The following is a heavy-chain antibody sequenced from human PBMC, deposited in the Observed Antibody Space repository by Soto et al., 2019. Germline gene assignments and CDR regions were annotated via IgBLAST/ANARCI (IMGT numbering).Heavy chain of an antibody. J-gene: IGHJ6*02. V-gene: IGHV1-69*13. D-gene: IGHD3-3*01. CDR1: GGTFSSYA. Sequence: ASVKVSCKASGGTFSSYAISWVRQAPGQGLEWMGGIIPIFGTANYAQKFQGRVTITADESTSTAYMELSSLRSEDTAVYYCAGGKRYYDFWSGYYSVPPYYYYYYGMDVWGQGTTVTVSS. CDR2: IIPIFGTA. CDR3: AGGKRYYDFWSGYYSVPPYYYYYYGMDV.